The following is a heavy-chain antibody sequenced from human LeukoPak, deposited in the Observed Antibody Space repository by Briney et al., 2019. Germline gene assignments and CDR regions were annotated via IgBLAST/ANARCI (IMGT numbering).Heavy chain of an antibody. CDR3: ARGRYSSGWAFDY. CDR1: GFTVSSNY. V-gene: IGHV3-53*01. Sequence: PGGSLRLSCAASGFTVSSNYMSWVRQAPGKGLEWVSVIYSGGSTYYADSVKGRFTISRDNSKNTLYLQINSLRAEDTAVYYCARGRYSSGWAFDYWGQGTLVTVSS. J-gene: IGHJ4*02. CDR2: IYSGGST. D-gene: IGHD6-19*01.